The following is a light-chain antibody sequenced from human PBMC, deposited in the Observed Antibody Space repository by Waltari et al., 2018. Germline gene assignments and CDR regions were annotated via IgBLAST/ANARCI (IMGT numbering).Light chain of an antibody. V-gene: IGKV1-39*01. J-gene: IGKJ1*01. CDR1: QSISRY. CDR2: RAS. Sequence: DIQMTQSPSSLSTSVGDRVTVTCRASQSISRYLNWYQKKPGKAPNLLIYRASSLHSGVPSRFNGSGSGTDFTLTISSLKPEDFATYYCQQSYSIPWTFGQGTMVEIK. CDR3: QQSYSIPWT.